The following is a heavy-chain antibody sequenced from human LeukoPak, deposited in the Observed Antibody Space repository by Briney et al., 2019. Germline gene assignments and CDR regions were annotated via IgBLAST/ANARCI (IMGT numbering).Heavy chain of an antibody. CDR3: AKDPSYSGSYFY. CDR1: GFTFDDYA. Sequence: PGGSLRLSCAASGFTFDDYAMHWVRQAPGKGLEWVSGISWNSGSIGYADSVKGRFTISRDNAKNSLYLQMNSLRAEDTAVYYCAKDPSYSGSYFYWGQGTLVTVSS. CDR2: ISWNSGSI. D-gene: IGHD1-26*01. J-gene: IGHJ4*02. V-gene: IGHV3-9*01.